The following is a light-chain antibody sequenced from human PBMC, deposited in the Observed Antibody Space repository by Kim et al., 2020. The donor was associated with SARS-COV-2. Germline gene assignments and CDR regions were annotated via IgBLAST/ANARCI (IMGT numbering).Light chain of an antibody. Sequence: EIVLTQSPATLSLSPGERATLSCRASQSVSSHFAWYQQKPGQAPRLLIYDTSDRATGIPARFSGSGSGTDFTLTISILEPEDFAVYYCQQRSTWPVFGGGTKVDIK. J-gene: IGKJ4*01. CDR2: DTS. CDR3: QQRSTWPV. V-gene: IGKV3-11*01. CDR1: QSVSSH.